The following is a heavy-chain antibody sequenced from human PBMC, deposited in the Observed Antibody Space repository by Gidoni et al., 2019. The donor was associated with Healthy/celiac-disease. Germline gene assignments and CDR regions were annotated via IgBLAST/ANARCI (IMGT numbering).Heavy chain of an antibody. CDR2: IKQDGSEK. Sequence: EVQLVESGGGLVQPGGSLRLSCAASGFPFSSYWMSWVRQAPGKGLELVAYIKQDGSEKYYVDSVKGRFTISRDNAKNSLYLQMNSRRAEDTAVYYCARELAVALDYWGQGTLVTVSS. J-gene: IGHJ4*02. CDR1: GFPFSSYW. CDR3: ARELAVALDY. V-gene: IGHV3-7*03. D-gene: IGHD6-19*01.